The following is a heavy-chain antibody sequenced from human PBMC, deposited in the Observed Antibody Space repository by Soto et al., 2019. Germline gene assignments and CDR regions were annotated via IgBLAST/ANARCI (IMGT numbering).Heavy chain of an antibody. CDR1: GYTFTNFG. Sequence: QVQLVQSGAEVKKPGASVKVSCKTSGYTFTNFGLSWVRQAPGQGLEWMGWISAYNGNTNYAQNFQGRATMTTDTSTSTAYMALRTLRSDDTSVYYCATVGTPIDYWGQGTLVTVSS. CDR3: ATVGTPIDY. D-gene: IGHD1-26*01. V-gene: IGHV1-18*01. J-gene: IGHJ4*02. CDR2: ISAYNGNT.